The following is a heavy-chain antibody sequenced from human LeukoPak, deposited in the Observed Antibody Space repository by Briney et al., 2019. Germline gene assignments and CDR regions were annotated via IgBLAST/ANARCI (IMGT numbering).Heavy chain of an antibody. Sequence: GGSLRLSCAASGFTLSSYEMNWVRQAPGKGLEWVSYISSSGSTKYYTDFVRGRFTISRDNAKNSLSLQMNSLRAEDTAVYYCAREIAGSGPAFDIWGQGTMVTVSS. CDR1: GFTLSSYE. V-gene: IGHV3-48*03. J-gene: IGHJ3*02. CDR3: AREIAGSGPAFDI. D-gene: IGHD6-13*01. CDR2: ISSSGSTK.